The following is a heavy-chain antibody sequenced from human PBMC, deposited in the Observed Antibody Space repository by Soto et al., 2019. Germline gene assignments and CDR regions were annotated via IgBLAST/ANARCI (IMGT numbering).Heavy chain of an antibody. D-gene: IGHD6-19*01. CDR1: GYTFTSYG. CDR2: INAYNGNT. CDR3: ARDPVAGTYFDY. Sequence: QVQLVQSGAEVKKPGASVKVSCKASGYTFTSYGISWVRQAPGQGLEWMGWINAYNGNTNYAQKLQGRVTMTTDTSPSTAYLALRSLRSEVTAVYYCARDPVAGTYFDYWGQGALVTVSS. V-gene: IGHV1-18*01. J-gene: IGHJ4*02.